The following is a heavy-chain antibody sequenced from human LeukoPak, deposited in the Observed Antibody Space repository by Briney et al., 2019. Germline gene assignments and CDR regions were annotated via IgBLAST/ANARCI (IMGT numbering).Heavy chain of an antibody. D-gene: IGHD6-13*01. CDR3: ARTDPYSSSWYGYFDY. CDR2: IYHSGST. J-gene: IGHJ4*02. Sequence: PSETLSLTCTVSGYSISSGYYWGWIRQPPGKGLEWIGSIYHSGSTYYNPSLKSRVTISVDTSKNQFSLRLSSVTAADTAVYYCARTDPYSSSWYGYFDYWGQGTLVTVSS. CDR1: GYSISSGYY. V-gene: IGHV4-38-2*02.